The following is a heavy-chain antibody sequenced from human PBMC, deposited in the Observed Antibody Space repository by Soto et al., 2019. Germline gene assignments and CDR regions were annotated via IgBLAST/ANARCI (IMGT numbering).Heavy chain of an antibody. V-gene: IGHV4-39*01. CDR3: ARHKHIVVVTAITTYYFDY. D-gene: IGHD2-21*02. J-gene: IGHJ4*02. CDR2: IYYSGST. CDR1: GGSISSSSYY. Sequence: SSETLSLTCTVSGGSISSSSYYWGWIRQPPGKGLEWIGSIYYSGSTYYNPSLKSRVTISVDTSKNQFSLKLSSVTAADTAVYYCARHKHIVVVTAITTYYFDYWGQGTLVTVSS.